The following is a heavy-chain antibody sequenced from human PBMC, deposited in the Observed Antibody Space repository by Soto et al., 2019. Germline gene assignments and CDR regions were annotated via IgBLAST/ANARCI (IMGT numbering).Heavy chain of an antibody. CDR3: AREYSSSSGRTLDI. V-gene: IGHV4-4*07. CDR1: GGSINSYY. CDR2: IYASGST. Sequence: QVQLQESGPGLVKPSETLSLTCTVSGGSINSYYWTWIRQPAGKRLEWIGRIYASGSTNYNPSLKSLVTMSVDTSKNQYSLQLSSVTAADTAVYYCAREYSSSSGRTLDIWGQGTMVTVSS. D-gene: IGHD6-6*01. J-gene: IGHJ3*02.